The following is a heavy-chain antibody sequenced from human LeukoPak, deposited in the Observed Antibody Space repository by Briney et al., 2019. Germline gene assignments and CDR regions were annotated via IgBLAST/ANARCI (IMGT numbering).Heavy chain of an antibody. CDR2: ISGSGGST. J-gene: IGHJ4*02. V-gene: IGHV3-23*01. D-gene: IGHD6-19*01. Sequence: GGSLRLSCAASGFTFSSYAMSWVRQAPGKGLEWVSAISGSGGSTYYADSVRGRFTISRDNFKNTLYLQMNSLRAEDTAVYYCAKDRFLVVGLVPDYWGQGTLVTVSS. CDR3: AKDRFLVVGLVPDY. CDR1: GFTFSSYA.